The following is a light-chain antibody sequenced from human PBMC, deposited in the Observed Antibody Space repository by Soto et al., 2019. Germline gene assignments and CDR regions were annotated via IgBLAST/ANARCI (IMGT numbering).Light chain of an antibody. J-gene: IGLJ1*01. CDR2: GHK. CDR1: PSNLGAGYD. CDR3: QSYDNSLSGSYV. V-gene: IGLV1-40*01. Sequence: QSVLTQPPSVSGAPGQRVTISCTGSPSNLGAGYDVHWYQQLPGTAPELLIYGHKNRPSGVPDRFSGSKSDTSASLAITGLQAEDEADYYCQSYDNSLSGSYVFGTGTKVTVL.